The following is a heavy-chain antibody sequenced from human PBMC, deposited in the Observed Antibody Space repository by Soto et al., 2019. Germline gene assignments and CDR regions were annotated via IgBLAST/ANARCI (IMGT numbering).Heavy chain of an antibody. V-gene: IGHV4-59*08. Sequence: SETLSLTCTVSGGSISRYYWSWIRLPLGKGMEGIGYIYYSGSTNYNPSLKSRVTISVDTSKNQFSLKLSSVTAADTAVYYCASGSTYYYDSSGYNEYFQHWGQGTLVTVSS. D-gene: IGHD3-22*01. J-gene: IGHJ1*01. CDR3: ASGSTYYYDSSGYNEYFQH. CDR2: IYYSGST. CDR1: GGSISRYY.